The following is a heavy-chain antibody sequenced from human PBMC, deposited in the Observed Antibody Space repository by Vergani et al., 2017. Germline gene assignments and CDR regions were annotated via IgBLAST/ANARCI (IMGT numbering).Heavy chain of an antibody. J-gene: IGHJ4*02. V-gene: IGHV4-4*03. CDR2: ICHTEDT. Sequence: QVQLQESGPGLVKPPGTLPLTCAVPGDSISSNNCWTWVRQPPGKGLEWIGEICHTEDTKYSPSLKSRVTVSVDESRNLFSLRLNSVTAADTAVYYCATIGYRRWGYYFDYWGQGILVTVSS. D-gene: IGHD2-2*02. CDR3: ATIGYRRWGYYFDY. CDR1: GDSISSNNC.